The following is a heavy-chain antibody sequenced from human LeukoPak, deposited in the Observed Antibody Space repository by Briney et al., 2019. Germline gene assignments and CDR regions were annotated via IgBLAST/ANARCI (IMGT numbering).Heavy chain of an antibody. CDR1: GFTFSSHW. CDR3: ATDNRMVGATGSFDH. V-gene: IGHV3-74*01. Sequence: GGSLRLSCAASGFTFSSHWMHWVRQAPGKGLVWVSRINSDGSSISYADSVKGRFTISRDNAKNTLYLQMNSLRAEDTAVYYCATDNRMVGATGSFDHWGQGTLVTVSS. D-gene: IGHD1-26*01. CDR2: INSDGSSI. J-gene: IGHJ4*02.